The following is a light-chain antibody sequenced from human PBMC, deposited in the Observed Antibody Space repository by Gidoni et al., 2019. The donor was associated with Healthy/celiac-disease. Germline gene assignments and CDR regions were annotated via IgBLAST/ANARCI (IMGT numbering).Light chain of an antibody. CDR3: MIWHSSAWV. Sequence: QAVLTQPSSLSASPGASASLTCTLRSGINVGTYRIYWYQQKPGSPPQYLLRYKSDSDKQQGSGVPSCCSGSKDASANAGILLISGLQSEDEADYYCMIWHSSAWVFGGGTKLTVL. J-gene: IGLJ3*02. CDR2: YKSDSDK. V-gene: IGLV5-45*03. CDR1: SGINVGTYR.